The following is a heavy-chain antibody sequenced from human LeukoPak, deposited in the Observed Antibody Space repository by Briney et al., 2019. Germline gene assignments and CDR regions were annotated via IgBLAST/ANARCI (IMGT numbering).Heavy chain of an antibody. CDR2: ITPYNGNT. Sequence: ASVKVSCKASGYTFTNFGISWVRQAPGQGLEWMGWITPYNGNTNYAQKLQGRVTMTTDTSTSTAYMELRSLRSDDTAVYYCARRSRSGYDYYWGQGTLVTVSS. V-gene: IGHV1-18*01. D-gene: IGHD3-3*01. J-gene: IGHJ4*02. CDR3: ARRSRSGYDYY. CDR1: GYTFTNFG.